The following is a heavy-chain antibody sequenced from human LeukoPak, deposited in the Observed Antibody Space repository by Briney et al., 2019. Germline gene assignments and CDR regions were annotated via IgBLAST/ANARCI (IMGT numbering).Heavy chain of an antibody. D-gene: IGHD6-13*01. CDR2: INPNSGGT. V-gene: IGHV1-2*02. CDR1: GYTFTSYG. CDR3: ARDGKAGHPYYYYYMDV. Sequence: ASVKVSCKASGYTFTSYGISWVRQAPGQGLEWMGWINPNSGGTNYAQKFQGRVTMARDTSISTAYMELSRLRSDDTAVYYCARDGKAGHPYYYYYMDVWGKGTTVTVSS. J-gene: IGHJ6*03.